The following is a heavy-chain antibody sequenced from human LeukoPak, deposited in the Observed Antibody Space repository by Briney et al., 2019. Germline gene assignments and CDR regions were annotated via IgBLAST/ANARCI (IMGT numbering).Heavy chain of an antibody. CDR3: ARERRDTAMPDYYYYYMDV. CDR1: GYTFTSYG. V-gene: IGHV1-18*01. D-gene: IGHD5-18*01. Sequence: GASVKVSCEASGYTFTSYGISWVRQAPGQGLEWMGWISAYNGNTNYAQKLQGRVTMTTDTSTSTAYMELRSLRSDDTAVYYCARERRDTAMPDYYYYYMDVWGKGTTVTISS. J-gene: IGHJ6*03. CDR2: ISAYNGNT.